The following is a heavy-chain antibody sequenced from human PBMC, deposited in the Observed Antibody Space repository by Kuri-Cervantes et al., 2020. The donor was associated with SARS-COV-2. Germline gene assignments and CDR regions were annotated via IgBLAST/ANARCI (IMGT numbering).Heavy chain of an antibody. J-gene: IGHJ4*02. D-gene: IGHD5-12*01. V-gene: IGHV3-23*01. Sequence: GGSLRLSWEASGFTFSSYAMSWVRQAQGKGLDWVSAISGSGGSTYYADSLKGRFTISRDNAKNSLYLQMNSLRAEDTAVYYCARGSGVLWWLVEYWGQGNLATVSS. CDR1: GFTFSSYA. CDR3: ARGSGVLWWLVEY. CDR2: ISGSGGST.